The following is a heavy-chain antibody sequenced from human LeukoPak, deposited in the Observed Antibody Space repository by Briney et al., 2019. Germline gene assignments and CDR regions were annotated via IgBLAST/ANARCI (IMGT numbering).Heavy chain of an antibody. CDR2: MNPNSGNT. J-gene: IGHJ6*02. CDR3: ARDGRDGDSSSWYGGYYYGMDV. D-gene: IGHD6-13*01. Sequence: RASVKVSCKASGYTFTSYDINRVRQATGQGLEWMGWMNPNSGNTGYAQKFQGRVTMTRNTSISTAYMGLSSLRSEDTAVYYCARDGRDGDSSSWYGGYYYGMDVWGQGTTVTVSS. V-gene: IGHV1-8*01. CDR1: GYTFTSYD.